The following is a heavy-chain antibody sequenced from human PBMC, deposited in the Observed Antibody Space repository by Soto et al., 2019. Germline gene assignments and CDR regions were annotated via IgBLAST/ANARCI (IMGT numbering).Heavy chain of an antibody. V-gene: IGHV3-30*03. CDR3: ARVEGARSQSRSWPMMDFDY. CDR2: ISFDGNNQ. J-gene: IGHJ4*02. Sequence: HPGGSLRLSCAASGYTFSNYGMHWVRQAPGKGLEWVAFISFDGNNQYYADSVKGRFTISKDNSKNTVYLQMNSLRPEDTAVYYCARVEGARSQSRSWPMMDFDYWAQGTLVTVSS. D-gene: IGHD6-13*01. CDR1: GYTFSNYG.